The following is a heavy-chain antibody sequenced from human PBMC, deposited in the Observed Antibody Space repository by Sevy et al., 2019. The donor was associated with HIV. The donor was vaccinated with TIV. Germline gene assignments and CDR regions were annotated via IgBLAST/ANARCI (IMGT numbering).Heavy chain of an antibody. Sequence: GGSRRLSCAASGFTFSNYGMHWVRQAPGKGLEWVAVISYDGSKKYYADSVKGRFTISRDNSKNTLYLQMNSLGTEDTAVYYCAKRPSLFYLLDYWGQGTLVTVSS. CDR2: ISYDGSKK. CDR1: GFTFSNYG. J-gene: IGHJ4*02. D-gene: IGHD3-16*02. V-gene: IGHV3-30*18. CDR3: AKRPSLFYLLDY.